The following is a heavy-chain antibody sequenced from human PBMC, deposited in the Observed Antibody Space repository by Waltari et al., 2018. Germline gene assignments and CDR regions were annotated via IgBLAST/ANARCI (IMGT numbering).Heavy chain of an antibody. CDR3: ARPRINVLDAFDI. D-gene: IGHD3-10*02. CDR1: GYSISSGYY. V-gene: IGHV4-38-2*01. CDR2: IYHSGST. Sequence: QVQLQESGPGLVKPSETLSLTCAVSGYSISSGYYWGWIRQPPGKGLEWIGSIYHSGSTYYNPSLKSRVTISVDTSKNQFSLKLSSVTAADTAVYYCARPRINVLDAFDIWGQGTMVTVSS. J-gene: IGHJ3*02.